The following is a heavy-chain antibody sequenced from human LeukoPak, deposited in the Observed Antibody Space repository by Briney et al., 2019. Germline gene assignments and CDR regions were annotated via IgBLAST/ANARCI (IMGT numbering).Heavy chain of an antibody. J-gene: IGHJ3*02. Sequence: GGSLRLSCVASGIIFSNYGMSWVRQAPGKGLEWVSSISGSATSHLYAESVKGRFTISRDNSDNTLYLQMKSLRAEDTAVYYCAKDLHIVVVTAGGVFDIWGQGTMVTVSS. D-gene: IGHD2-21*02. CDR2: ISGSATSH. CDR1: GIIFSNYG. V-gene: IGHV3-23*01. CDR3: AKDLHIVVVTAGGVFDI.